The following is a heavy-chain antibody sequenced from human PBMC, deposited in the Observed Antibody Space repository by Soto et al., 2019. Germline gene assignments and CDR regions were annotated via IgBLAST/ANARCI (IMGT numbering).Heavy chain of an antibody. J-gene: IGHJ4*02. D-gene: IGHD2-15*01. CDR2: IYYSAST. CDR3: ARGRDSNFDY. CDR1: GGSISSGGYY. V-gene: IGHV4-31*03. Sequence: QVQLQESGPGLVKPSQTLSLTCTVSGGSISSGGYYWSWSRQHPGKGLEWIGYIYYSASTYYNPSRKSRVTISVDTSKNQFSLKLSSVTAADTAVYYCARGRDSNFDYWGQGTLVTVSS.